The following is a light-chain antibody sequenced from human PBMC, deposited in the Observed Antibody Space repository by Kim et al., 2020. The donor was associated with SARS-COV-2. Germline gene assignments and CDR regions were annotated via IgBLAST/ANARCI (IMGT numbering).Light chain of an antibody. CDR2: EAN. CDR3: CSYAGASTYV. J-gene: IGLJ1*01. V-gene: IGLV2-23*01. CDR1: RSAIGSYTL. Sequence: GHSSTTPAPGTRSAIGSYTLVPCYKQPPGKPPNLMFNEANERPSGFLIRSSGSKSGNPASLTISGLQVEDEADYYCCSYAGASTYVFGTGTKVTVL.